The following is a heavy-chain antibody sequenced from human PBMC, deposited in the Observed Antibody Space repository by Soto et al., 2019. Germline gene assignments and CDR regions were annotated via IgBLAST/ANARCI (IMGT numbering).Heavy chain of an antibody. CDR2: ISSSSSTI. Sequence: PGGSLRLSCAASGFTFSSYIMNWVRQAPGKGLEWVSYISSSSSTIYYADSVKGRFTISRDNAKNSLYLQMNSLRAEDTAVYYCATGLVGNDYGDYFSILYFDLWGRGTLVTVSS. CDR1: GFTFSSYI. CDR3: ATGLVGNDYGDYFSILYFDL. V-gene: IGHV3-48*01. J-gene: IGHJ2*01. D-gene: IGHD4-17*01.